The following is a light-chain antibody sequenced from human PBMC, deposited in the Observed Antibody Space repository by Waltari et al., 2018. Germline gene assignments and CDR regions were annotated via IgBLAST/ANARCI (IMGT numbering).Light chain of an antibody. CDR1: SSDVGSYNL. V-gene: IGLV2-23*03. CDR3: CSYAGSSTFWV. J-gene: IGLJ3*02. CDR2: EGS. Sequence: QSALTQPASVSGSPRQSITISCTGTSSDVGSYNLVSWYQQHPGKAPKLRIYEGSKRPSGVSIRFSGSKSGNTASLTIAGLQAEDEADYYCCSYAGSSTFWVFGGGTKLTVL.